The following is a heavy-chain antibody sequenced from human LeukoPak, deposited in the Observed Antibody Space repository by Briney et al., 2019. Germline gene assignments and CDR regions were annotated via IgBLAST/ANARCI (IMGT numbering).Heavy chain of an antibody. J-gene: IGHJ5*02. D-gene: IGHD2-15*01. CDR1: GFTFSNTW. V-gene: IGHV3-15*01. Sequence: GGSLRLSCAASGFTFSNTWMSWVRQAPGKGLEWVGRIKSNTDGGTTDYAAPVKGRFTISRDDSKNTLYLQMNSLKTEDTAVYYCTTSFFYCSGGSCVWFGPWGQGTLVTVSS. CDR2: IKSNTDGGTT. CDR3: TTSFFYCSGGSCVWFGP.